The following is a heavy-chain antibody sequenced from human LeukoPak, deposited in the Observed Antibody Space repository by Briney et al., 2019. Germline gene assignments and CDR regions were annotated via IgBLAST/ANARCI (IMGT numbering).Heavy chain of an antibody. J-gene: IGHJ4*02. D-gene: IGHD2-21*01. CDR1: GFTFSSYE. Sequence: GGSLRLSCAASGFTFSSYEMNWVRQAPGKGLEWVSYISSSGSTIYYADSVKGRFTISRDNAKNSLYLQMNSLRAEDTAVYYCARAARIFPLDYWGQGTLVTVSS. CDR3: ARAARIFPLDY. V-gene: IGHV3-48*03. CDR2: ISSSGSTI.